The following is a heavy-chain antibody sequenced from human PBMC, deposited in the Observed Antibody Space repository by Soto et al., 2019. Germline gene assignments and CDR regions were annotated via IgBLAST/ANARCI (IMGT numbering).Heavy chain of an antibody. Sequence: ASVKVSCKASGYTFTGYYMHWVRQAPGQGLEWMGWINPNSGGTNYAQKFQGRVTMTRDTSISTAYMELSRLRSDDTAVYYCAGASSSGWLESNWFDPWGQGTLVTVSS. CDR3: AGASSSGWLESNWFDP. CDR2: INPNSGGT. CDR1: GYTFTGYY. V-gene: IGHV1-2*02. D-gene: IGHD6-19*01. J-gene: IGHJ5*02.